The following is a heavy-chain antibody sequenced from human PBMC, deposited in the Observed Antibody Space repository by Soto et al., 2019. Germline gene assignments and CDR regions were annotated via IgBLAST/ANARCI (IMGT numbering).Heavy chain of an antibody. CDR3: ARGEDAFFYYGLDV. J-gene: IGHJ6*02. Sequence: TVSRTCVVSGGSITTSNWSWIRRPPGKGLEWIAYIYDTGISGYTPSTSYNPSLKSRVTMSVDTSKSQFSLKLTSVTAADTAVYYCARGEDAFFYYGLDVWGQGITVTVSS. V-gene: IGHV4-59*01. CDR1: GGSITTSN. CDR2: IYDTGISGYTPST.